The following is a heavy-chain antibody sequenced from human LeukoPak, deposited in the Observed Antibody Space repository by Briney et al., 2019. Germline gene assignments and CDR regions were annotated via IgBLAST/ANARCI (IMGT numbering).Heavy chain of an antibody. CDR1: GGSISSSSYY. D-gene: IGHD1-26*01. J-gene: IGHJ4*02. CDR2: IYYSGST. Sequence: SETLSLTCTVSGGSISSSSYYWGWIRQPPGKGLEWIGSIYYSGSTYYNPSLKSRVTISVDTSKNQFSLKLSSVTAADTAVYYCARSLVGATLIDYWGRGTLVTVSS. V-gene: IGHV4-39*01. CDR3: ARSLVGATLIDY.